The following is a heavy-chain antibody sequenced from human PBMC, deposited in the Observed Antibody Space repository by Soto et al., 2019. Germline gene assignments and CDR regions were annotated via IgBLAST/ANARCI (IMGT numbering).Heavy chain of an antibody. Sequence: QVQLVQSGAEVKKPGASVKVSCKASGYIFTNYYIHWVRQAPGQGLEWMAIINPLPTSGSTNYAQKFQGRVTVTRDTSTSTVYMELSSLKSDDTAIYYCARDLAAVAYWGQGTLVTVSS. J-gene: IGHJ4*02. CDR3: ARDLAAVAY. V-gene: IGHV1-46*01. D-gene: IGHD6-13*01. CDR2: INPLPTSGST. CDR1: GYIFTNYY.